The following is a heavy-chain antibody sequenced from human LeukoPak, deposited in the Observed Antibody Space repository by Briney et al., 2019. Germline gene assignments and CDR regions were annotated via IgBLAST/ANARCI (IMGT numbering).Heavy chain of an antibody. V-gene: IGHV4-59*01. J-gene: IGHJ4*02. CDR2: IHNSGTS. Sequence: SETLSLTCTVSDDSISDYYRGWIRQPPGKGLEWIGYIHNSGTSTYNLSLKSRVTISADTSKNQFSLKLNSMTTADTAVYYCTRGAGWLIDYWGQGILVNVSS. CDR3: TRGAGWLIDY. D-gene: IGHD3-16*01. CDR1: DDSISDYY.